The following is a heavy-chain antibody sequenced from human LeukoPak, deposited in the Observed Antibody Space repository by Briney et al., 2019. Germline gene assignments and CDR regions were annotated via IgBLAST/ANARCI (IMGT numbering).Heavy chain of an antibody. J-gene: IGHJ4*02. D-gene: IGHD5-24*01. V-gene: IGHV3-64*01. CDR2: ISSNGGST. Sequence: PGGSLRLSCAASGXTFSTYAMHWVRQAPGKGLEYVSAISSNGGSTYYANPVKGRFTISRDNSKNTLYLQMGSLRAEDMAVYYCARDRGGGYNYGEFDYWGQGTLVTVSS. CDR1: GXTFSTYA. CDR3: ARDRGGGYNYGEFDY.